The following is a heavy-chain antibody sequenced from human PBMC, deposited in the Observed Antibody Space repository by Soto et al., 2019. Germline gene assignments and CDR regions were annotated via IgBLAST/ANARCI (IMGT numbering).Heavy chain of an antibody. V-gene: IGHV3-21*04. D-gene: IGHD1-26*01. Sequence: GGSLRLSCVASGFSFSEYTMSWVRQAPGKGLDWVSTISTSSSNIFYAASVKGRFTVSRDNAKNTLYLQMDNLGAEDTAVYFCARHRHPRGTVGATSPLDPWGQGTQVTVSS. CDR2: ISTSSSNI. CDR3: ARHRHPRGTVGATSPLDP. J-gene: IGHJ5*02. CDR1: GFSFSEYT.